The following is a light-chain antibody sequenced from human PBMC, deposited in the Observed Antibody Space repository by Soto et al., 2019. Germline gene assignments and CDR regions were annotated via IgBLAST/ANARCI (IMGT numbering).Light chain of an antibody. CDR3: SSYTSRSTHV. J-gene: IGLJ1*01. V-gene: IGLV2-11*01. Sequence: QSVLTQPRSVSGSPGQSVALSCTGTSGNVGSYNYVSWYQQHPGKAPKLMIYDVSKRPSGVPDRFSGSKSGNTASLSISGLQAEGEADYYCSSYTSRSTHVFGTGTQVTVL. CDR2: DVS. CDR1: SGNVGSYNY.